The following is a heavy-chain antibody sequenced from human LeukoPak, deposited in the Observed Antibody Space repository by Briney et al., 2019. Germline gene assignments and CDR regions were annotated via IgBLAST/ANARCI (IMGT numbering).Heavy chain of an antibody. D-gene: IGHD4-17*01. CDR2: IRYDGTNK. CDR3: AKDRDYGDYPSAYYYYMDV. J-gene: IGHJ6*03. Sequence: GGSLRLSCAASGFTFSTYGIHGVRQAPGKGLEWVAFIRYDGTNKWYADSVKGRFTISRDNSKNMLYLQMNSLRAEDTAVYHCAKDRDYGDYPSAYYYYMDVWGKGTTVTVSS. CDR1: GFTFSTYG. V-gene: IGHV3-30*02.